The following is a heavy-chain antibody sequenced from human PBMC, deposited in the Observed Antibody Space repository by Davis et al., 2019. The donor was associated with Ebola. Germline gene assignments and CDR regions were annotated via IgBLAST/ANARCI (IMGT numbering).Heavy chain of an antibody. CDR3: ATDNWGPAL. D-gene: IGHD7-27*01. Sequence: PGGSLRLSCAASGFSFSSHWMTWVRQAPGKGLESVAKINKDGSQKYYVDSVKGRFTISRDNARKSLYLDMNSLRAEDTAIYYCATDNWGPALWGQGTLLTVSS. CDR1: GFSFSSHW. V-gene: IGHV3-7*01. CDR2: INKDGSQK. J-gene: IGHJ4*02.